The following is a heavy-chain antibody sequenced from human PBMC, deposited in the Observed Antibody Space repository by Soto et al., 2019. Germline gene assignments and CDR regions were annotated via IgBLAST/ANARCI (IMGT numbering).Heavy chain of an antibody. V-gene: IGHV3-23*01. D-gene: IGHD1-1*01. J-gene: IGHJ5*02. CDR2: ISSSGGSR. CDR1: WFNVNTSA. Sequence: LSCAASWFNVNTSAITLTLQAPGKGLEWVSHISSSGGSRDYADSVRGRFPISRDNSKHVLFLQMNSLRADDTATYYCAKDPGSRWTATWVDPWGKGTLVTVTS. CDR3: AKDPGSRWTATWVDP.